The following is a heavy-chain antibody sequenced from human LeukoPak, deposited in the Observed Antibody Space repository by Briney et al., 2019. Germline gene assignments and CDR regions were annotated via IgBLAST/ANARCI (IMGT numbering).Heavy chain of an antibody. CDR3: ARVYSGYDHDGIFDY. CDR1: GGTFSSYA. D-gene: IGHD5-12*01. Sequence: GSSVKVSCKASGGTFSSYAISWVRQAPGQGLEWMGWISAYNGNTNYAQKLQGRVTMTTDTSTSTAYMELRSLRSDDTAVYYCARVYSGYDHDGIFDYWGQGTLVTVSS. CDR2: ISAYNGNT. V-gene: IGHV1-18*01. J-gene: IGHJ4*02.